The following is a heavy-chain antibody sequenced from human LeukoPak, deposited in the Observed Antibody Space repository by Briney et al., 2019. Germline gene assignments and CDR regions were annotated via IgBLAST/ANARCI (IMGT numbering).Heavy chain of an antibody. Sequence: GGSLRLSCAASGFTFSDYYMSWIRQAPGKGREWGSHISRSGRTRDYADSLKGRFTISRDNDKNSLYLQMNSLRAEDTAVYYCARTAYYYDSSGYDDAFDIWGQGTMVTVSS. D-gene: IGHD3-22*01. V-gene: IGHV3-11*04. J-gene: IGHJ3*02. CDR1: GFTFSDYY. CDR3: ARTAYYYDSSGYDDAFDI. CDR2: ISRSGRTR.